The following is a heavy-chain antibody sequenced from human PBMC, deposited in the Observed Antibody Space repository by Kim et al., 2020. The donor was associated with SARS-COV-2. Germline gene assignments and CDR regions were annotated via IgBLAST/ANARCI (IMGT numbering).Heavy chain of an antibody. Sequence: GGSLRLSCAASGFTFSNYDMGWIRQAPGKGLEWVSYITTLAGTIYYGDSVKGRFTSSRDNAKNLLYLQMNSLTAEDTAIYYCATDLQGLRGSDFGAVGDWGQGTLVTVSS. CDR1: GFTFSNYD. V-gene: IGHV3-11*04. J-gene: IGHJ4*02. CDR3: ATDLQGLRGSDFGAVGD. D-gene: IGHD4-17*01. CDR2: ITTLAGTI.